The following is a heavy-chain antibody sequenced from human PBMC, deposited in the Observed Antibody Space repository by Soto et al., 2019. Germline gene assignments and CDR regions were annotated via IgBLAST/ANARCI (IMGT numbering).Heavy chain of an antibody. J-gene: IGHJ5*02. CDR3: AGSRPYDFWSGYSPDNWFDP. CDR1: GYTFTSYA. V-gene: IGHV1-3*01. CDR2: INAGNGNT. Sequence: ASVKVSCKASGYTFTSYAMHWVRQAPGQRLGWMGWINAGNGNTKYSQKFQGRVTVTRDTSASTAYMELSSLRSEDTAVYYCAGSRPYDFWSGYSPDNWFDPWGQGTLVTVYS. D-gene: IGHD3-3*01.